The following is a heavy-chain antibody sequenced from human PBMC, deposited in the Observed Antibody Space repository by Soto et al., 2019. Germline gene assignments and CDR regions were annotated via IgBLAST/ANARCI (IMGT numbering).Heavy chain of an antibody. V-gene: IGHV1-2*04. CDR1: GYTFTGYY. Sequence: ASVKVSCKASGYTFTGYYMHWVRQAPGQGLEWMGWINPNSGGTNYAQKFQGWVTMTRDTSISTAYMELSRLRSDDTAVYYCARGISGYSGYDGSYYYYYMDVWGKGTTVTVSS. CDR2: INPNSGGT. CDR3: ARGISGYSGYDGSYYYYYMDV. D-gene: IGHD5-12*01. J-gene: IGHJ6*03.